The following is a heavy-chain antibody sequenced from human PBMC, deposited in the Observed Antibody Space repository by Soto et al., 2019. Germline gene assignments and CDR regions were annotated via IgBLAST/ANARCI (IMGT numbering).Heavy chain of an antibody. D-gene: IGHD6-19*01. CDR3: ATRPRIAVAEFDGMDV. CDR1: GGSISTSNW. V-gene: IGHV4-4*02. J-gene: IGHJ6*02. Sequence: QVQLQESGPGLVKPSGTLSLTCAVSGGSISTSNWWSWVRQPPGKGLEWIGEIYHSGSTNYNPSLKSRVTISVAKSKNHVSLKLSSVTAADTAVYYCATRPRIAVAEFDGMDVWGQGTTVTVSS. CDR2: IYHSGST.